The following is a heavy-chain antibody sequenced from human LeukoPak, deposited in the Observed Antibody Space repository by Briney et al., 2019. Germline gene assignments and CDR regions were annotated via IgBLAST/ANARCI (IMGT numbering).Heavy chain of an antibody. V-gene: IGHV1-18*01. Sequence: GGSVTVSCTASGYTFTNYGISGVRQAPGQGVEGMGWISTYNGNTNYAQKLQGRVTMTTDTSTSTPYMELRSLRSDDTAVYYCARDHGYSSGWYPFDYWGQGTLVTVSS. J-gene: IGHJ4*02. CDR3: ARDHGYSSGWYPFDY. D-gene: IGHD6-19*01. CDR2: ISTYNGNT. CDR1: GYTFTNYG.